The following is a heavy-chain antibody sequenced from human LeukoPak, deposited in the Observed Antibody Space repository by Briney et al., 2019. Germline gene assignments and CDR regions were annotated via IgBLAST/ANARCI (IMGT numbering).Heavy chain of an antibody. Sequence: SETLSLTCTVSGGSISSYYWSWIRQPPGKGLEWIGYIYYSGSTNYNPSLKSRVTISVDTSKNQFSLKLSSVTAADTAVYYCARGPRIAVAAHFDYWGQGTLVTVSS. D-gene: IGHD6-19*01. J-gene: IGHJ4*02. CDR2: IYYSGST. CDR1: GGSISSYY. V-gene: IGHV4-59*12. CDR3: ARGPRIAVAAHFDY.